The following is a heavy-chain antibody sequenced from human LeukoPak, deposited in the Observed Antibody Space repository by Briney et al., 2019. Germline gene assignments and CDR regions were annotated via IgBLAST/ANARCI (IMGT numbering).Heavy chain of an antibody. Sequence: PGGSLRLSCAASGFTFINYAMSWVRQAPGKGLEWVSAISGGGGSRNYAESVKGRFTISRDNSKETLYLQMNSLRAEDTAVYYCAKVGIVVVPAAIGAFDIWGQGAMVTVSS. CDR3: AKVGIVVVPAAIGAFDI. CDR1: GFTFINYA. V-gene: IGHV3-23*01. J-gene: IGHJ3*02. D-gene: IGHD2-2*02. CDR2: ISGGGGSR.